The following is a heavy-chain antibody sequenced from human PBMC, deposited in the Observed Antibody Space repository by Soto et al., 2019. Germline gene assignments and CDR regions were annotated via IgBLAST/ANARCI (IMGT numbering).Heavy chain of an antibody. J-gene: IGHJ3*02. V-gene: IGHV4-59*01. CDR1: SGSISGYY. Sequence: PSLTLSLACTVSSGSISGYYWSWIRQHTGKGLEWIGYIYYSGSTNYNPSLKSRVTISVDTSKNQFSLKLSSVTAADTAVYYCARQQWLVLYPFDIWGQGTMVTVSS. D-gene: IGHD6-19*01. CDR3: ARQQWLVLYPFDI. CDR2: IYYSGST.